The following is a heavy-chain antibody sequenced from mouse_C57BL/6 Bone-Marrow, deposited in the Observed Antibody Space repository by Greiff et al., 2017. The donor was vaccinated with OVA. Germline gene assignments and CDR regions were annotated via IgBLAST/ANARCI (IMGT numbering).Heavy chain of an antibody. D-gene: IGHD1-1*01. CDR3: AKEGLYYYGSSHWYFDV. Sequence: QVQLQQPGAELVRPGSSVKLSCKASGYTFTSYWMHWVKQRPIQGLEWIGNIDPSDSETHYNQKFKDKATLTVDKSSSTAYMQLRSLTSEDSAVYFCAKEGLYYYGSSHWYFDVWGTGTTVTVSS. V-gene: IGHV1-52*01. CDR2: IDPSDSET. J-gene: IGHJ1*03. CDR1: GYTFTSYW.